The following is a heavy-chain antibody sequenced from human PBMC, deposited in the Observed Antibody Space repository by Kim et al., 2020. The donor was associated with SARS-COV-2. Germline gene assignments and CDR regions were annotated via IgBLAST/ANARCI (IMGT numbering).Heavy chain of an antibody. V-gene: IGHV5-51*03. J-gene: IGHJ3*02. CDR2: IYPGDSDT. CDR3: ARNHDPSGSFHDAFDI. D-gene: IGHD1-26*01. CDR1: GYSFTSYW. Sequence: GESLKISCKGSGYSFTSYWIGWVRQMPGKGLEWMGIIYPGDSDTRYSPSFQGQVTISADKSISTAYLQWSSLKASDTAMYYCARNHDPSGSFHDAFDIWGQGTMVTVSS.